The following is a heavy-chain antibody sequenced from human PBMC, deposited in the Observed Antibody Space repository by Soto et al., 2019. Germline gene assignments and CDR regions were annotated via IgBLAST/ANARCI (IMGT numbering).Heavy chain of an antibody. D-gene: IGHD2-2*01. CDR1: GFTFSDYY. Sequence: GGSLRLSCAASGFTFSDYYMSWIRQAPGKGLEWVSYISSSSSTIYYADSVKGRFTISRDNAKNSLYLQMNSLRAEDTAVYYCARVCSSTSCHDAFDIWGQGTMVTVSS. CDR3: ARVCSSTSCHDAFDI. CDR2: ISSSSSTI. V-gene: IGHV3-11*01. J-gene: IGHJ3*02.